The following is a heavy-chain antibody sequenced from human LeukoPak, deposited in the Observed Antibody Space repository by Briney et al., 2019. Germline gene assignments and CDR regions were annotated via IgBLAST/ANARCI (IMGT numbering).Heavy chain of an antibody. D-gene: IGHD3-3*01. J-gene: IGHJ5*02. Sequence: GGSLRLSCAASGFTFSSYAMSWVRQAPGKGLEWVSAISSNGGSTYANSVKGRFTISRDNSKNTLYLQMGSLRAEDMAVYYCAGARVRFLEWFQNWFDPWGQGTLVTVSS. CDR1: GFTFSSYA. CDR2: ISSNGGST. V-gene: IGHV3-64*01. CDR3: AGARVRFLEWFQNWFDP.